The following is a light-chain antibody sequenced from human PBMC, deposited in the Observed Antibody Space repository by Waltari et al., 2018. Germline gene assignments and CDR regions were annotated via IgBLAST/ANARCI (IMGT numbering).Light chain of an antibody. J-gene: IGLJ1*01. CDR2: NNN. Sequence: QSVLTQPPSASGTPGQRVTISCSGSMSNIEGDIISWLQHLPGRAPTLLIYNNNHRTAGFPSRFSASKSGTSASLAISGLQSEDEADYYCAAWADSLSGYVFGTGTKVTVL. CDR3: AAWADSLSGYV. CDR1: MSNIEGDI. V-gene: IGLV1-44*01.